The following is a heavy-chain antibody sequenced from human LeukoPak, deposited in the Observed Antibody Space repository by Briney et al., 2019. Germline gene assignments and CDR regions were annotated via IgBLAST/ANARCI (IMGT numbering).Heavy chain of an antibody. CDR1: GFTFSSYS. CDR3: ARESGRYFQH. D-gene: IGHD3-10*01. V-gene: IGHV3-21*01. Sequence: GGSLRLSCAASGFTFSSYSMNWVRQAPGKGLEWISSISSSSSYIYYADSVKGRFTISRDNAKNSLYLQMNSLRAEDTAVYYCARESGRYFQHWGQGTLVTVSS. CDR2: ISSSSSYI. J-gene: IGHJ1*01.